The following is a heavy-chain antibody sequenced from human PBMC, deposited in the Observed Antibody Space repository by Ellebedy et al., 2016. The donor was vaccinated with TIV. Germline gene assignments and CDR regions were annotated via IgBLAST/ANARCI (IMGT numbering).Heavy chain of an antibody. V-gene: IGHV4-39*01. J-gene: IGHJ2*01. Sequence: SETLSLTCTVSGDSISRSSYYWGWIRQPPGKGLEWIGSIYYSGSTDYNPSLKSRVIISVDTSKNQFSLKLSSVTAADTAVYYCARSLMIFSFDKCYFDLWGRGTLVTVSS. CDR2: IYYSGST. D-gene: IGHD3/OR15-3a*01. CDR1: GDSISRSSYY. CDR3: ARSLMIFSFDKCYFDL.